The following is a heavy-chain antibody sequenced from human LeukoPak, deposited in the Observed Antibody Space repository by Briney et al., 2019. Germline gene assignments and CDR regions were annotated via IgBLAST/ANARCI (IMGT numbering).Heavy chain of an antibody. J-gene: IGHJ4*01. CDR2: TSWNSASF. CDR1: GFSVDDYA. V-gene: IGHV3-9*01. Sequence: GGSLRLSCAASGFSVDDYAMHWVRQAPGKGLEWVSGTSWNSASFGYADSVRGRFSISRDNAKKSLYLQMHSLRAEDTAFYYCAKDTDKQWLVGGYFDYWGHGTLVTVSS. D-gene: IGHD6-19*01. CDR3: AKDTDKQWLVGGYFDY.